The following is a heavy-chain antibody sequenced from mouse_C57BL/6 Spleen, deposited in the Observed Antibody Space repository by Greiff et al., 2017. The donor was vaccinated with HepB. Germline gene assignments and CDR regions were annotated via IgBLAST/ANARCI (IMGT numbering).Heavy chain of an antibody. V-gene: IGHV1-22*01. D-gene: IGHD2-4*01. CDR1: GYTFTDYN. Sequence: VQLKESGPELVKPGASVKMSCKASGYTFTDYNMHWVKQSHGKSLEWIGYINPNNGGTSYNQKFKGKATLTVNKSASTAYMELRSLTSEDSAVYYCASIDYDYFDYWGQGTTLTVSS. CDR2: INPNNGGT. J-gene: IGHJ2*01. CDR3: ASIDYDYFDY.